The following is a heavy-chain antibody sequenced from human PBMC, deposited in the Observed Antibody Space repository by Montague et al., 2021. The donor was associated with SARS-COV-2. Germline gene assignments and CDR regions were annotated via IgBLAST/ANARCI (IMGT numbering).Heavy chain of an antibody. CDR3: ARPYSGSYLGWFDP. V-gene: IGHV3-30*04. D-gene: IGHD1-26*01. J-gene: IGHJ5*02. CDR2: IPYDGSNK. CDR1: GFTFSSYE. Sequence: SLRLSCAASGFTFSSYEMNWVRQAPGKGLEWVAAIPYDGSNKYYADSVKGRFTISRDNSKNTLYLQMNSLRAEDTAVYYCARPYSGSYLGWFDPWGQGTLVTVSS.